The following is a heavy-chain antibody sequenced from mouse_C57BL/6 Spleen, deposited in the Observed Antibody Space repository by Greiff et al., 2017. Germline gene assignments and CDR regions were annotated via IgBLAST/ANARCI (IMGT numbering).Heavy chain of an antibody. Sequence: VQLQQSGPELVKPGASVKISCKASGYSFTGYYMNWVKQSPEKSLEWIGEINPSTGGTTYNQKFKAKATLTVDKSSSTAYMQLKSLTSEDSAVYYCARYYDYDRFAYWGQGTLVTVSA. J-gene: IGHJ3*01. CDR2: INPSTGGT. D-gene: IGHD2-4*01. V-gene: IGHV1-42*01. CDR1: GYSFTGYY. CDR3: ARYYDYDRFAY.